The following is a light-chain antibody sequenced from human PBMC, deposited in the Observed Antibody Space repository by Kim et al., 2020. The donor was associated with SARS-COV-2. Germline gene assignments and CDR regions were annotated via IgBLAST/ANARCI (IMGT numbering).Light chain of an antibody. V-gene: IGLV2-14*03. CDR2: DVC. CDR3: CSYTTSSTWV. J-gene: IGLJ3*02. CDR1: SRDVGGYNY. Sequence: GHAITVSCPGNSRDVGGYNYVSWYQQHPGKPPILMIYDVCTRPSGVSTRFSGSKSGNTAFLTISGLQADDEAYYYCCSYTTSSTWVFGGGTQLTVL.